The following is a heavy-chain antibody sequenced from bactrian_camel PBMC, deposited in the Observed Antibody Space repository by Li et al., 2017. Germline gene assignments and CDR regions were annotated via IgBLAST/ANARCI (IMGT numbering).Heavy chain of an antibody. CDR1: RPNHNNYY. Sequence: HVQLVESGGGSVQAGGSLTLSCVVLRPNHNNYYMAWFRQAQGKGREGVAEFSDHGATTYADSVKGRFSISKDNAKRTLYLQMNSLRPEDTAMYYCAAVAEGRTVEGGVSLWTLFESGYWGQGTQVTVS. CDR3: AAVAEGRTVEGGVSLWTLFESGY. D-gene: IGHD3*01. CDR2: FSDHGAT. V-gene: IGHV3-2*01. J-gene: IGHJ4*01.